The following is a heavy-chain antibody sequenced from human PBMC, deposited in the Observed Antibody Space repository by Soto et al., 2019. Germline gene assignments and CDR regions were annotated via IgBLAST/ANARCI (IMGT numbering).Heavy chain of an antibody. V-gene: IGHV1-18*01. CDR3: ARGGYCSSSSCYRTQDYYYSSVIDV. CDR1: GYTFTSYG. Sequence: ASVKVSCKASGYTFTSYGISWVRQAPGQGLEWMGWISAYNGNTNYAQKLQRSVTMTTDTSTSTAYMELRSLKSDDTAVYYCARGGYCSSSSCYRTQDYYYSSVIDVWDQGTTVTVSS. J-gene: IGHJ6*02. D-gene: IGHD2-2*02. CDR2: ISAYNGNT.